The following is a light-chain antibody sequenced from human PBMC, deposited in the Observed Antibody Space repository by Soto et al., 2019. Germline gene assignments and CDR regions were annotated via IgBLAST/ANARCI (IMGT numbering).Light chain of an antibody. CDR2: GAA. CDR3: QQYKTWPRT. J-gene: IGKJ1*01. V-gene: IGKV3-15*01. Sequence: EIVMTQSPATLSVSPGERATLSCRASQSVSNNLAWYQQQPGQAPRLLIYGAATRATGIPARFSGSGSGTEFTLTVSSLQSEDFAVYYCQQYKTWPRTFGQGTKVEIK. CDR1: QSVSNN.